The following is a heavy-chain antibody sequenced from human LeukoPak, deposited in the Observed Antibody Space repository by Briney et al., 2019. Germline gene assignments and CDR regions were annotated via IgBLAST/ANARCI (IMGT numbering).Heavy chain of an antibody. CDR1: GGSISSSSYY. CDR3: AGVYDSSGYYFD. CDR2: IYYSGST. Sequence: SETLSLTCTVSGGSISSSSYYWGWIRQPPGKGLEWIGSIYYSGSTYYNPSLKSRVTISVDTSKNQFSLKLSSVTAADTAVYYCAGVYDSSGYYFDWGQGTLVTVSS. J-gene: IGHJ4*02. D-gene: IGHD3-22*01. V-gene: IGHV4-39*01.